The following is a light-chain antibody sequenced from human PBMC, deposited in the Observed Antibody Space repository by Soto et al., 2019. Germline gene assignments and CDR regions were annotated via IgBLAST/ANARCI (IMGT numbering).Light chain of an antibody. CDR1: SSDVGSYNL. CDR2: EGS. V-gene: IGLV2-14*02. CDR3: SSYAGSNIGV. J-gene: IGLJ1*01. Sequence: QSVLTQPASVSGSPGQSITISCTGTSSDVGSYNLVSWYQQHPGKAPKLMIYEGSKRPSGVSNRFSGSKSGNTASLTISGPQAEDEADYYCSSYAGSNIGVFGTGTKVTVL.